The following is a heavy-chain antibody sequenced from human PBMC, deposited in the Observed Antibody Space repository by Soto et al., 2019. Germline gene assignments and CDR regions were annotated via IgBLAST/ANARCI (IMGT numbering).Heavy chain of an antibody. J-gene: IGHJ4*02. CDR2: IYYSGST. CDR1: GGSISSDDYY. V-gene: IGHV4-31*03. CDR3: ARNQEQVSFDY. Sequence: QVQLQESGPGLVKPSQTLSLTCTVSGGSISSDDYYWSRIRQHPGKGLEWIGYIYYSGSTYYNPSLKSRVTISVDTAKNQFSLKLSSVTAADTAVYYCARNQEQVSFDYWGQGTLVTVSS.